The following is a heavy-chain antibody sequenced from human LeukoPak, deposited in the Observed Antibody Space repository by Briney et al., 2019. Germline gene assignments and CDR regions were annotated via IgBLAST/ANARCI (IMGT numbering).Heavy chain of an antibody. D-gene: IGHD3-22*01. CDR1: GYTFTSYD. CDR3: ARGIDSRGGAFDI. V-gene: IGHV1-8*01. CDR2: MNPNSGNT. J-gene: IGHJ3*02. Sequence: ASVKVSCKASGYTFTSYDINWVRQATGQGREWMGWMNPNSGNTGYAQKFQGRVTMTRNTSISTAYMELSSLRSEDTAVYYCARGIDSRGGAFDIWGQGTMVTVSS.